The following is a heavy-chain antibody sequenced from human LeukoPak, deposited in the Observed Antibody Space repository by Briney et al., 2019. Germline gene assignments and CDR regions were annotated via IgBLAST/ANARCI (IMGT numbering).Heavy chain of an antibody. CDR2: ISYDGSNK. CDR3: TREGRRWLEDAFDI. J-gene: IGHJ3*02. V-gene: IGHV3-30*04. Sequence: PGRSLRLSCAASGFSFSSYAMHWVRQAPGKGLEWVAVISYDGSNKYYADSVKGRFTISRDNSKNTLYLQMNSLRAEDTAVYYCTREGRRWLEDAFDIWGQGTMVTVSS. CDR1: GFSFSSYA. D-gene: IGHD5-24*01.